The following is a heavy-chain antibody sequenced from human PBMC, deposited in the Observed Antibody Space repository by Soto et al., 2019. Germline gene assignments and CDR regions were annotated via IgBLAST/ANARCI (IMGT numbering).Heavy chain of an antibody. V-gene: IGHV4-4*07. D-gene: IGHD1-20*01. J-gene: IGHJ4*02. Sequence: QVQLQESGPGLVKPSETLSLACTVSGGSISHYSCSWIRQSAGKGLEWIGRVYTSGNSHYNPSLRSRVSISVDKSRNQFSLRVTSVTAADTALYYSVTETGDNWTDEVYWGQGTPVTVSS. CDR1: GGSISHYS. CDR3: VTETGDNWTDEVY. CDR2: VYTSGNS.